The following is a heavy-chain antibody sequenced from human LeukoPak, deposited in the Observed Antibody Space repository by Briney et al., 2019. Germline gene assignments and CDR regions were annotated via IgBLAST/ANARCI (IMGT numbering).Heavy chain of an antibody. J-gene: IGHJ4*02. D-gene: IGHD3-9*01. CDR2: IRYDESNT. CDR3: ARLHYDVLTGPFDY. CDR1: GFIFSNYC. V-gene: IGHV3-30*02. Sequence: GGSLRLSCAASGFIFSNYCMHWVRQAPGKGLEWVAFIRYDESNTFYADSVKGRFTISRDNSKNTLYLQMNSLRAEDTAVYYCARLHYDVLTGPFDYWGQGTLVTVSS.